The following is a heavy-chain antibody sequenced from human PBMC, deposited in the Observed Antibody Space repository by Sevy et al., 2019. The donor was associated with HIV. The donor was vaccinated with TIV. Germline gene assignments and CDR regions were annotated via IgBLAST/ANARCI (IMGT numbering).Heavy chain of an antibody. CDR1: GGSISSYY. V-gene: IGHV4-4*07. J-gene: IGHJ3*02. D-gene: IGHD2-2*01. Sequence: SETLSLTCTVSGGSISSYYWSWIRQPAGKGLEWIGRIYTSGSTNYNPSLKSRVTMSVDTSKNQFSLKLSSVTAADTAVYYCARDRGGTVPAAMNDAFDIWGQGTMVTVSS. CDR2: IYTSGST. CDR3: ARDRGGTVPAAMNDAFDI.